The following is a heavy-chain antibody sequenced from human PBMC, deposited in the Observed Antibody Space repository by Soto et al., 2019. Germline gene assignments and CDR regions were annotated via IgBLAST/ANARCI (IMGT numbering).Heavy chain of an antibody. CDR1: GGSISSGGYS. CDR2: IYHSGST. J-gene: IGHJ4*02. CDR3: ARSSVDEWLRLGYFDY. Sequence: PSETLSLTCAVSGGSISSGGYSGSWIRQPTGKGLEWIGDIYHSGSTYYNPSLKSRVTISVDRSKNQFSLKLSSVTAADTAVYYCARSSVDEWLRLGYFDYWGQRTLVTVSS. V-gene: IGHV4-30-2*01. D-gene: IGHD5-12*01.